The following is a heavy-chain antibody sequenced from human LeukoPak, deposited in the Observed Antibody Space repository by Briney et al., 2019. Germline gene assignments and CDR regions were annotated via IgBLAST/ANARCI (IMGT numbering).Heavy chain of an antibody. D-gene: IGHD2/OR15-2a*01. CDR3: AKDKSSTTKYYGMDV. CDR1: GFIFYDYA. V-gene: IGHV3-9*01. J-gene: IGHJ6*02. Sequence: GGSLRLSCAASGFIFYDYAMHWVRQAPGKGLEWVSSISWNSRTIAYADSVKGRFTIARDNGKNSLYLQMNSLRSEDTALYYCAKDKSSTTKYYGMDVWGQGTTVTVSS. CDR2: ISWNSRTI.